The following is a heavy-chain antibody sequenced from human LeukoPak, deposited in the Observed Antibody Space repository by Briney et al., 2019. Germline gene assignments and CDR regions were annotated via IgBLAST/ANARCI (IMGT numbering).Heavy chain of an antibody. CDR1: GFTFSSYW. Sequence: GRSLRLSCAASGFTFSSYWMSWVRQAPGKGLEWVANIKQDGSEKYYVDSVKGRFTISRDNAKNSLYLQMNSLRAEDTAVYYCARFRPYCSSASCYGYGMDVWGQGTTVTVSS. CDR2: IKQDGSEK. CDR3: ARFRPYCSSASCYGYGMDV. J-gene: IGHJ6*02. D-gene: IGHD2-2*01. V-gene: IGHV3-7*01.